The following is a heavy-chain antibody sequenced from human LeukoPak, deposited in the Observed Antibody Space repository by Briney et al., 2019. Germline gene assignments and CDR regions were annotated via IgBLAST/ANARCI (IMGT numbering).Heavy chain of an antibody. CDR1: GFTFSSYG. Sequence: GRSLRLSCAASGFTFSSYGMHWVRQAPGKGLEWVAVIWYDGSNKYYADFVKGRFTISRDNSKNTLYLQMNSLRAEDTAVYYCARDYYGVDYWGQGTLVTVSS. V-gene: IGHV3-33*01. CDR3: ARDYYGVDY. CDR2: IWYDGSNK. J-gene: IGHJ4*02. D-gene: IGHD4-17*01.